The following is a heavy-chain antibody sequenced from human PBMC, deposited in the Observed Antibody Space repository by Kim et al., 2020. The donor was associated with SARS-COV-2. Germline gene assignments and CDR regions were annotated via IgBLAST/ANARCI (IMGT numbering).Heavy chain of an antibody. V-gene: IGHV4-30-2*04. J-gene: IGHJ4*02. CDR3: ARVHTSSWEIDY. D-gene: IGHD6-13*01. Sequence: TYYPPSLKSRVTTSLGTSRNQFSLNLSSVTVADTAVYYCARVHTSSWEIDYWGQGTLVTVSS. CDR2: T.